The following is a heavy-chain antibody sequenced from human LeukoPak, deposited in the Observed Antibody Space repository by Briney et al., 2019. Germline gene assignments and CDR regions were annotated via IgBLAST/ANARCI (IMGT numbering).Heavy chain of an antibody. V-gene: IGHV4-59*12. CDR3: ARDRYGDFEDY. Sequence: PSETLSLTCTVSGGSMNNYYWTWIRQPPGKGLEWIGYISYSGTPHYNPSLNSRVTISLDTSKNQFSLRLNSVTAADTAMYYCARDRYGDFEDYWGQGTLVTVSS. CDR1: GGSMNNYY. J-gene: IGHJ4*02. D-gene: IGHD4-17*01. CDR2: ISYSGTP.